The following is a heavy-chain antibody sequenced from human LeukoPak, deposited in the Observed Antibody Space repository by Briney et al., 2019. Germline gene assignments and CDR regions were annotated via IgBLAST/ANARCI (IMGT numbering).Heavy chain of an antibody. J-gene: IGHJ4*02. D-gene: IGHD3-22*01. CDR2: IYYSGST. CDR3: ARSYDSSGYYFNLGFDY. Sequence: PSETLSLTCTVSGGSISSYYWSWIRQPPGKGLEWIGYIYYSGSTNYNPSLKSRVTISVDTPKNQFSLKLSSVTAADTAVYYCARSYDSSGYYFNLGFDYWGQGTLVTVSS. CDR1: GGSISSYY. V-gene: IGHV4-59*08.